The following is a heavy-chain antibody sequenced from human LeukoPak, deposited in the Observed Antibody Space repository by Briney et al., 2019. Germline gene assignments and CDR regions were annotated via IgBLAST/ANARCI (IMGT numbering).Heavy chain of an antibody. J-gene: IGHJ3*02. CDR3: ASTVVTPEDAFDI. CDR1: GGSISSYY. Sequence: SETLSLTCTVSGGSISSYYWSWIRQPPGKGLEWIGYIYYSGSTNYNPSLKSRVTISVDTSKNQLSLKLSSVTAADTDVYYCASTVVTPEDAFDIWGQGTMVTVSS. V-gene: IGHV4-59*01. D-gene: IGHD4-23*01. CDR2: IYYSGST.